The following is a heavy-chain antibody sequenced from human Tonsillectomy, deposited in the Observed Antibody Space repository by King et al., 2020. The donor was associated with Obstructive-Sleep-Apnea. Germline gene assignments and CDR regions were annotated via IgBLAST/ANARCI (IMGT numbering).Heavy chain of an antibody. CDR2: IYYTGST. CDR1: GGSIGSSSYY. J-gene: IGHJ1*01. Sequence: LQLQESGPGLVKPSETLSLTCTVSGGSIGSSSYYWAWIRQPPGKGLEWIGTIYYTGSTYYTPSLKSRVTVSVDTSKNQFSLELTSVTAADTAVYYCAGEFFGLGIFASGAFWGQGTLVTVSS. D-gene: IGHD3-3*01. CDR3: AGEFFGLGIFASGAF. V-gene: IGHV4-39*07.